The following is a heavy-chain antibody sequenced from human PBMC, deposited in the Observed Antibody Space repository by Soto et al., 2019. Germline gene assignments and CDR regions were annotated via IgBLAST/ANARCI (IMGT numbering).Heavy chain of an antibody. J-gene: IGHJ6*02. CDR3: ARNMDYYYGRGSGNGHGV. CDR2: INPKFGDT. Sequence: QVRLVQSGAEVKEPGDSVRVSCEASGYTFTAYHIHWVRQAPGQGLEWMGWINPKFGDTGYAQDFQGRVSMTSDMSISTVYMELSRLTSDDTAIYYCARNMDYYYGRGSGNGHGVWGQGTMVTVSS. V-gene: IGHV1-2*02. D-gene: IGHD3-10*02. CDR1: GYTFTAYH.